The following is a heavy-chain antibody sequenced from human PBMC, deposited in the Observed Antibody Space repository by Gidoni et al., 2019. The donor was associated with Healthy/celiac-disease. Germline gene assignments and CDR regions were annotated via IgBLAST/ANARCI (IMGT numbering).Heavy chain of an antibody. CDR3: ARQYGDYHFDY. V-gene: IGHV3-30-3*01. CDR1: AFTFSSYA. Sequence: QVQLVESGGGVVQPGRSLRLFWSPSAFTFSSYAMHWVRQAPGKGLEWVAVISYDGSNKYYADSVKGRLTISRDNSKNTLYLQMNSLRAEDTAVYYCARQYGDYHFDYWGQGTLVTVSS. J-gene: IGHJ4*02. CDR2: ISYDGSNK. D-gene: IGHD4-17*01.